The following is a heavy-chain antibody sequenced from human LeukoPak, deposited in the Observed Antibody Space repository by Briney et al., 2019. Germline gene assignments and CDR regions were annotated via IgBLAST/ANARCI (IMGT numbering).Heavy chain of an antibody. D-gene: IGHD6-19*01. CDR1: GYTFTSYG. J-gene: IGHJ4*02. CDR2: ISSDNGST. CDR3: ARGGGYSSGWLGY. V-gene: IGHV1-18*01. Sequence: ASVKVSCKASGYTFTSYGISWVRQAPGQALEWMGGISSDNGSTNYAQKFQGRVTMTTDTSTTTAYMELRRLRSDDTAVYYCARGGGYSSGWLGYWGQGTLVTVSS.